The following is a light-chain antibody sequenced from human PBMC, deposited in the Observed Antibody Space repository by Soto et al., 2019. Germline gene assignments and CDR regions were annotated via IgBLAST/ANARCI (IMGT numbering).Light chain of an antibody. CDR2: EVS. V-gene: IGLV2-8*01. Sequence: QSVLTQPPSASGSPGQSVTISCTGTSSDVGGYNDVSWYQQHPGKAPKLMIYEVSKRPAGVPDRSSGSKSGNTASLTVSGLQAEDEADYYCSSYAGSNNVVFGGGTKVTVL. J-gene: IGLJ2*01. CDR1: SSDVGGYND. CDR3: SSYAGSNNVV.